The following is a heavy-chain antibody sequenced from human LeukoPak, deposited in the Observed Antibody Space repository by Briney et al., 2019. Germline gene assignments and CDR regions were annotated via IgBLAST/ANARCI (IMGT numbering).Heavy chain of an antibody. J-gene: IGHJ5*02. CDR1: GDSVSSNSAA. V-gene: IGHV6-1*01. Sequence: SQTLSLTCAISGDSVSSNSAAWNWIRQSPSRGLEWLGRTYYRSKWYNDYAVAVKSRITINPDTSKDQFSLQLNSVPPEDTAVYYCARGLAAAEEWFDPWGQGTLVTVSS. CDR3: ARGLAAAEEWFDP. CDR2: TYYRSKWYN. D-gene: IGHD6-13*01.